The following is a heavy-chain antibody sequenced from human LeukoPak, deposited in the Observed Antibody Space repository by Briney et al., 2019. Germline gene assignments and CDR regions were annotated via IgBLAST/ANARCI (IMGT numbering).Heavy chain of an antibody. V-gene: IGHV1-2*06. CDR1: GYTFTGYY. D-gene: IGHD4-17*01. CDR2: INPNSGGT. CDR3: ARDGSKYGDYVFDY. Sequence: ASVKVSCKASGYTFTGYYMHWVRQAPGQGLEWMGRINPNSGGTNYAQKIQGRVTMTRDTSISTAYMELSRLRSDDTAVYYCARDGSKYGDYVFDYWGQGTLVTVSS. J-gene: IGHJ4*02.